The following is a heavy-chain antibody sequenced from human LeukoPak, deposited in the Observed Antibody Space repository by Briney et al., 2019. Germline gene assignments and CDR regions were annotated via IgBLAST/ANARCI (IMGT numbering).Heavy chain of an antibody. D-gene: IGHD3-16*01. J-gene: IGHJ4*02. CDR2: ISSSSSTI. Sequence: GGSLRLSCAASGFTFSSYAMSWVRQAPGKGLEWVSYISSSSSTIYYADSVKGRFTISRDNAKNTLYLQMNSLRAEDTAVYYCARSVGDPKYYFDYWGQGTLVTVSP. V-gene: IGHV3-48*01. CDR3: ARSVGDPKYYFDY. CDR1: GFTFSSYA.